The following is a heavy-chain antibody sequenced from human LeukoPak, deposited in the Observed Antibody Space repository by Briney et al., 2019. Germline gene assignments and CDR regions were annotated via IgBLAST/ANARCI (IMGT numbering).Heavy chain of an antibody. CDR3: ARAGGGDYYFDY. J-gene: IGHJ4*02. CDR1: GYTLTELS. CDR2: IIPIFGKT. V-gene: IGHV1-69*13. D-gene: IGHD2-21*02. Sequence: SVKVSCKVSGYTLTELSMHWVRQAPGQGLEWMGGIIPIFGKTNYAQKFQDRVTITADESTSTAYMELSSLRSEDTAVYYCARAGGGDYYFDYWGQGTLVTVSS.